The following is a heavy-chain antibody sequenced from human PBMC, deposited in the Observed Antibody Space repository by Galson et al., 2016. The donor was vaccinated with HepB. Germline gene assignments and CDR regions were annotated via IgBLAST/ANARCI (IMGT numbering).Heavy chain of an antibody. V-gene: IGHV4-4*02. D-gene: IGHD6-25*01. CDR1: GGSITSTYW. CDR2: ISHGGTA. Sequence: ETLSLTCSVSGGSITSTYWWSWVRQPPGKGLEWIGEISHGGTANYNPSFKSRVTMSVDKSKNQFSLHLTSVTAADTAVYYCARDPPDEFDGSGWTGDYWGRGVLVTVSP. J-gene: IGHJ4*02. CDR3: ARDPPDEFDGSGWTGDY.